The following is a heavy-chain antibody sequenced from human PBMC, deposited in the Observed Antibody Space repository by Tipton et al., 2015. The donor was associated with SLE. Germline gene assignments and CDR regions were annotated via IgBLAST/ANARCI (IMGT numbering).Heavy chain of an antibody. CDR3: ARTNPLYSSSLTGLYGLDV. D-gene: IGHD6-13*01. CDR2: INHSGNT. J-gene: IGHJ6*02. V-gene: IGHV4-34*01. Sequence: TLSLTCAVYGGFFNGYYWSWIRQPPGKGLGWIGEINHSGNTNHNPSLKGRVTLPVDTSKNQLSLKLSSVTAADTAVYYCARTNPLYSSSLTGLYGLDVWGQGTTVTVSS. CDR1: GGFFNGYY.